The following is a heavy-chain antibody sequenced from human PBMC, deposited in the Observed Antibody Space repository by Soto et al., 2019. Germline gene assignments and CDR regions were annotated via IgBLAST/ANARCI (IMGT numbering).Heavy chain of an antibody. J-gene: IGHJ4*02. CDR3: ARAQTPTEIDF. CDR2: LNTYNGNT. V-gene: IGHV1-18*04. CDR1: GYTFTNYG. D-gene: IGHD4-4*01. Sequence: QIQLVQSEGEVKKPGASVKVSCKTSGYTFTNYGVSWVRQAPGQGLEWMGWLNTYNGNTKYAQKFQGRVTMTTDTSASTAYVELRSLRSDDTAVYYCARAQTPTEIDFWGQGTLVTVSS.